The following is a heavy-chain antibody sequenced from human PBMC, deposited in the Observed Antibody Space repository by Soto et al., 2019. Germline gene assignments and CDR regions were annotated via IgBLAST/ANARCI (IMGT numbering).Heavy chain of an antibody. CDR3: ARDNSYGSGLGWFDP. CDR2: IYYSGST. V-gene: IGHV4-30-4*01. J-gene: IGHJ5*02. D-gene: IGHD5-18*01. CDR1: GGSISSGDYY. Sequence: QVQLQESGPGLVKPSQTLSLTCTVSGGSISSGDYYWSWIRQPPGKGLEWIGYIYYSGSTYYNPSLKSRVTISVDTSKNQFSLKLSSVTAADTAAYYCARDNSYGSGLGWFDPWGQGTLVTVSS.